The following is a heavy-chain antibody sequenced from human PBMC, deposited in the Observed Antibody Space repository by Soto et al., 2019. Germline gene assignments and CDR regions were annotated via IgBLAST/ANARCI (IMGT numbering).Heavy chain of an antibody. Sequence: ESGGGVVQPGRSLRLSCATSGFTFSSYLIHWVRQTPDKGLGWVAFISRDGSNEYYADSVKGRFTISRDNSKNTLYLEMNSLRAEDTAVYYCARDDEGGSDCDLGYWGQGTLVTVSS. V-gene: IGHV3-30-3*01. CDR3: ARDDEGGSDCDLGY. J-gene: IGHJ4*02. CDR1: GFTFSSYL. D-gene: IGHD3-10*01. CDR2: ISRDGSNE.